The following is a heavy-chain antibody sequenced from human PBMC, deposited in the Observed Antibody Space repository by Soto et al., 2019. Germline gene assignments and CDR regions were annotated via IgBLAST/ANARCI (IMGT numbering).Heavy chain of an antibody. V-gene: IGHV5-51*01. CDR3: TRQVPYSLGPQPDC. CDR2: IYPGDSDT. J-gene: IGHJ4*02. CDR1: GYSFIDYW. D-gene: IGHD4-4*01. Sequence: PGESLKISCKGSGYSFIDYWIGWVRQVPGKGLEWMGVIYPGDSDTRYSPSFQGHVTISADKSISTAYLQWNSLKASDTAMYYCTRQVPYSLGPQPDCWGQGTLVTVSS.